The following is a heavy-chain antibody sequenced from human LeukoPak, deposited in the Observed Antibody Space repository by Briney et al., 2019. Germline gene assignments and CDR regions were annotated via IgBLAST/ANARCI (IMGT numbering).Heavy chain of an antibody. D-gene: IGHD6-19*01. J-gene: IGHJ5*02. V-gene: IGHV4-4*07. CDR3: ARDRQWLVDH. CDR1: GDSISSHY. Sequence: SETLSLTCTVPGDSISSHYCSWILQPAGKGLECIGRVYVTGCTTLNPALQSRVTMSVDTSKNQFYLKLTSVTAADTAVYYCARDRQWLVDHWGQGTLVTVSS. CDR2: VYVTGCT.